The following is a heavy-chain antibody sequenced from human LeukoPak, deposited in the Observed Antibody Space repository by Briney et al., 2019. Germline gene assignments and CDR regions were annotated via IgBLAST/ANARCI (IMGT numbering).Heavy chain of an antibody. V-gene: IGHV3-30*18. CDR2: ISYDGSNK. CDR1: GFTFSSYG. Sequence: GGSLRLSCAASGFTFSSYGMHWVRQAPGKGLEWVAVISYDGSNKYYADSVKGRFTISRDNSKNTLYPQMNSLRAEDTAVYHCVKSAGKDGYRDVFDIWGQGTVVTVSS. CDR3: VKSAGKDGYRDVFDI. D-gene: IGHD5-24*01. J-gene: IGHJ3*02.